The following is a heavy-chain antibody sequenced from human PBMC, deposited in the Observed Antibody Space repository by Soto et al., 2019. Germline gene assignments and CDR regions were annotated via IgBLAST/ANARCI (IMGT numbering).Heavy chain of an antibody. CDR2: ISWDGGST. CDR3: AKDKSDTAMVSSFDY. V-gene: IGHV3-43*01. D-gene: IGHD5-18*01. CDR1: GFTFDDYT. J-gene: IGHJ4*02. Sequence: EVQLVESGGVVVQPGGSLRLSGAASGFTFDDYTMHWVRQAPGKGLEWVSLISWDGGSTYYADSVKGRFTISRDNSKNSLYLQMNSLRTEDTALYYCAKDKSDTAMVSSFDYWGQGTLVTVSS.